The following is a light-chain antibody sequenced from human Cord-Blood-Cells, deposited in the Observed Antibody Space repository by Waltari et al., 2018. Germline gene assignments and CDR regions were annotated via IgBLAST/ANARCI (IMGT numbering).Light chain of an antibody. CDR3: QAWDSSVV. J-gene: IGLJ2*01. CDR2: QDS. CDR1: KLGEKY. Sequence: SYELTQPPSVSVSPGQTASITCTGEKLGEKYACWYQQKPGQSPVLVIYQDSKRPSGIPERFSGSNCGNTATLTISGTQAMDEADYYCQAWDSSVVFGGGTKLTVL. V-gene: IGLV3-1*01.